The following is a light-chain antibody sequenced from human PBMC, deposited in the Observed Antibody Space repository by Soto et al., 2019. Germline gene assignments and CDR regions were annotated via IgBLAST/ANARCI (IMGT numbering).Light chain of an antibody. CDR2: YDD. CDR1: SSNSGKNA. Sequence: QSVLTQPPSVSEAPRQRVTISCSGSSSNSGKNAVNWYQQLPGKAPKLLIYYDDLLPSGVSDRFSGSKSGTSASLAISGLQSEDEADYYCAAWDDSLNGVVFGGGTQLTVL. V-gene: IGLV1-36*01. J-gene: IGLJ2*01. CDR3: AAWDDSLNGVV.